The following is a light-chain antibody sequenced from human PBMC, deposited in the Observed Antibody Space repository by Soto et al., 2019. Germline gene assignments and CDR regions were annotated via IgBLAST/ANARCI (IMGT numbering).Light chain of an antibody. V-gene: IGKV1-5*03. Sequence: DIQMTQSTSTLSASVGDRVTITCRASQSISSWLAWDQQKPGKAPKLLIYKASSLESGVPSRFSGSGSGTECTLTISSLQPDDFATYYCQQYNSYPFTFGPGTKVYI. CDR2: KAS. J-gene: IGKJ3*01. CDR1: QSISSW. CDR3: QQYNSYPFT.